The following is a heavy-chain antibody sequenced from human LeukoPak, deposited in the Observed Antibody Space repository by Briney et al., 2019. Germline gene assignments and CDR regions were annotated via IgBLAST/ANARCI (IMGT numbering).Heavy chain of an antibody. V-gene: IGHV1-18*01. CDR1: GYTFNSYG. D-gene: IGHD3-9*01. CDR2: ISAYHGNI. CDR3: ARVPHKFGRYFVLHDDY. Sequence: ASVKVSCKASGYTFNSYGISWVRQAPGQGLEWMGWISAYHGNINYAQKLQGRVTMTTDTSTSTAYMELRSLRSDDTAVYYCARVPHKFGRYFVLHDDYWGQGTLVTVSS. J-gene: IGHJ4*02.